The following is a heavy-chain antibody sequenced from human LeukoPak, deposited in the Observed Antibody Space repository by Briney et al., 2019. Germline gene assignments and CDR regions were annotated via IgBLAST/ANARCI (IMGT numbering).Heavy chain of an antibody. V-gene: IGHV4-34*01. D-gene: IGHD3-16*02. CDR2: INHSGRT. CDR1: GGSFSGYY. CDR3: ARHWTYYDYVWGSYRPYYFDY. J-gene: IGHJ4*02. Sequence: SETLSLTCAVYGGSFSGYYWSWIRQPPGKGLEWLGEINHSGRTNYNPSLKSRVTISVDTSKNQFSLKLSSVTAADTAVYYCARHWTYYDYVWGSYRPYYFDYWGQGTLVTVSS.